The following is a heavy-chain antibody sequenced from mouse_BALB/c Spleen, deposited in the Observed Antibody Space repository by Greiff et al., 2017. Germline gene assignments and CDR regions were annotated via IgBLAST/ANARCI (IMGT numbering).Heavy chain of an antibody. D-gene: IGHD2-14*01. CDR1: GFTFSSYN. Sequence: EGMLVESGGGLVKPGGSLKLSCAASGFTFSSYNMSWVRQTPEKRLEWVATISSGGSYTYYPDSVKGRFTISRDNAKNTLYLQMSSLKSEDTAMYYCTRVGAYRYDGDAMDYWGQGTSVTVSS. V-gene: IGHV5-6-4*01. J-gene: IGHJ4*01. CDR3: TRVGAYRYDGDAMDY. CDR2: ISSGGSYT.